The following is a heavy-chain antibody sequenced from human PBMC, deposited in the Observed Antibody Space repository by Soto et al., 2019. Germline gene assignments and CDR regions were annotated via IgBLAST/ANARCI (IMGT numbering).Heavy chain of an antibody. D-gene: IGHD2-2*01. CDR1: GFTFSSYA. V-gene: IGHV3-23*01. CDR3: ARYIPGVRYYGMDV. Sequence: VGSLILSCAASGFTFSSYAVKWVRQAPGKGLEWVSLIGESGTPTYYADSVKGRFTISRDNSGNTLFLEMYSLRAEDTAVYYCARYIPGVRYYGMDVWGQGTTVTVSS. CDR2: IGESGTPT. J-gene: IGHJ6*02.